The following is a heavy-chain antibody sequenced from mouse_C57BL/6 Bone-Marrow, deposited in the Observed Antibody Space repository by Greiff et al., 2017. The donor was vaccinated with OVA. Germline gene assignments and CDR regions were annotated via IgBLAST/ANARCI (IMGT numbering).Heavy chain of an antibody. CDR1: GYAFSSYW. CDR2: IYPGDGDT. CDR3: ARGGTTAPLDY. J-gene: IGHJ2*01. Sequence: VQLQQSGAELVKPGASVKISCKASGYAFSSYWMNWVKQRPGKGLEWIGQIYPGDGDTNYNGKFKGKATLTADKSSSTAYMQLSSLTSEDSAVYFCARGGTTAPLDYWGQGTTLTVSS. D-gene: IGHD1-2*01. V-gene: IGHV1-80*01.